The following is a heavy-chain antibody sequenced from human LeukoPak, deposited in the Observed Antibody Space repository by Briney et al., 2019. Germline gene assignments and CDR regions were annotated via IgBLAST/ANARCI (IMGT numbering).Heavy chain of an antibody. CDR2: IRGSGGRP. CDR1: GFTFSNYA. D-gene: IGHD3-16*01. J-gene: IGHJ5*02. CDR3: AKFWYYGNNWFDP. V-gene: IGHV3-23*01. Sequence: PGGSLRLSCAASGFTFSNYAMSWVRQAPGKGLEWVSAIRGSGGRPFYADSVKGRFTISRHNSKNTLYLQMNSLRAEHTAIYYCAKFWYYGNNWFDPLGQGAQVTVFS.